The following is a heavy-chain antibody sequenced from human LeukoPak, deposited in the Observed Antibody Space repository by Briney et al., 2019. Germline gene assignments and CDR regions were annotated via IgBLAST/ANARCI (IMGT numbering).Heavy chain of an antibody. CDR1: GFTFSNYA. J-gene: IGHJ4*02. CDR3: AKEGYYYGGSGYYLFEY. Sequence: GGSLRLSCTASGFTFSNYAMNWIRQAPGKGLEWVSGIGDSGDNTYYADSVKGRFTISRDNSKNTLYLQMASLRAEDTAVYYCAKEGYYYGGSGYYLFEYWGQGTLVTVSS. CDR2: IGDSGDNT. D-gene: IGHD3-22*01. V-gene: IGHV3-23*01.